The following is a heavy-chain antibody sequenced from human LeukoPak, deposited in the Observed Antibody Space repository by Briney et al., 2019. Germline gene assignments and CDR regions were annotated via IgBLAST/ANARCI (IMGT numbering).Heavy chain of an antibody. D-gene: IGHD2-15*01. CDR3: ARVRGSYYYYGMDV. Sequence: VAGVKVSCEASGYTFSNYYINWVRQATGQGLEWMGWRKPNSGNPGYAQKFQGRVTMTRNTSISTAYMELNSLRSEDTAVYYSARVRGSYYYYGMDVCGQGTTVTVS. V-gene: IGHV1-8*01. CDR1: GYTFSNYY. CDR2: RKPNSGNP. J-gene: IGHJ6*02.